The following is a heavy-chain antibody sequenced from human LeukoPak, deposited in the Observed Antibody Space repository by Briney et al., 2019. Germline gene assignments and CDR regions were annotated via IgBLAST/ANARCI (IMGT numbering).Heavy chain of an antibody. CDR3: ARGTPKYYDILTGPSGEFDY. V-gene: IGHV4-4*02. Sequence: SETPSLTCAVSGGSISSSNWWSWVRQPPGKGLEWIGEIYHSGSTNYNPSLKSRVTISVDTSKNQFSLKLSSVTAADTAVYYCARGTPKYYDILTGPSGEFDYWGQGTLVTVSS. D-gene: IGHD3-9*01. CDR2: IYHSGST. J-gene: IGHJ4*02. CDR1: GGSISSSNW.